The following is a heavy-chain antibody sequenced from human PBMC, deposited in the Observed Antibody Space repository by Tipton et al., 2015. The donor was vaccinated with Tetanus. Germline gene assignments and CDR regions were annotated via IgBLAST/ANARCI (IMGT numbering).Heavy chain of an antibody. CDR3: ARKWDIVAVSAANYYGLDV. CDR1: GATFSKYA. Sequence: QLVQSGAEVKKPGSSVKVSCKASGATFSKYALNWVRQAPGQGLEWMGGIIPGFSTANYAQRFQGRVTITADESTSTAYMELSSLRSEDTAVYYCARKWDIVAVSAANYYGLDVWGQGTTVTVSS. V-gene: IGHV1-69*01. J-gene: IGHJ6*02. CDR2: IIPGFSTA. D-gene: IGHD2-2*01.